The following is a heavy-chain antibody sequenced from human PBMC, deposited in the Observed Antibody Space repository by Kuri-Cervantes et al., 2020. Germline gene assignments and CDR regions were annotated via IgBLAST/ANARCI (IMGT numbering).Heavy chain of an antibody. CDR3: AKDGLFKSNYGYYMDV. J-gene: IGHJ6*03. CDR1: GFTFSSYA. V-gene: IGHV3-9*01. Sequence: GGSLRLSCAASGFTFSSYAMHWVRQTPGKGLEWVSGISWNSDILVYADSVKGRFTISRDNSNNTLYLQMNSLRPEDTAVYYCAKDGLFKSNYGYYMDVWGKGTTVTVSS. D-gene: IGHD2-21*01. CDR2: ISWNSDIL.